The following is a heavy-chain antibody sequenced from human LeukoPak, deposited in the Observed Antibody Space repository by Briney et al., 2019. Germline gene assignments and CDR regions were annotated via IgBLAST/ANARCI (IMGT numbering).Heavy chain of an antibody. J-gene: IGHJ4*02. CDR1: GGSFSGYY. D-gene: IGHD3-9*01. CDR3: ARGTTGTDY. CDR2: INHSGST. V-gene: IGHV4-34*01. Sequence: KPSETLSLTCAVYGGSFSGYYWSWIRQPPGKGLEWIGEINHSGSTNYNPSLKSRVTISVDTSKNQFSLKLSSVTAADTAVYYCARGTTGTDYWGQGTLVTVSS.